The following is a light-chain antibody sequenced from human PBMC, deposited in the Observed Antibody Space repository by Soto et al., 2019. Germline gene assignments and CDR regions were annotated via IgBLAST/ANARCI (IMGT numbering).Light chain of an antibody. Sequence: EILLTQSPGTLSLSPGERGTLSCRASQNLGTLYLAWYQQKPGQAPRLLIYGASSRATGIPDRFSGSGSGTDFTLTISRLEPEDFAVYYCQQYGSSPITFGQGTRLDIK. J-gene: IGKJ5*01. CDR2: GAS. CDR3: QQYGSSPIT. V-gene: IGKV3-20*01. CDR1: QNLGTLY.